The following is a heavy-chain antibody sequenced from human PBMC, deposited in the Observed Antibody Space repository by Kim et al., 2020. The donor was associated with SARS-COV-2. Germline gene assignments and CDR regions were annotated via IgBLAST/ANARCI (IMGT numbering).Heavy chain of an antibody. D-gene: IGHD1-26*01. Sequence: GGSLRLSCAASGFTFSSYGMHWVRQAPGKGLEWVAVIWYDGSNKYYADSVKGRFTISRDNSKNTLYLQMNSLRAEDTAVYYCARDHSGSYLPPTGFFDYWGQGTLVTVSS. V-gene: IGHV3-33*01. J-gene: IGHJ4*02. CDR2: IWYDGSNK. CDR1: GFTFSSYG. CDR3: ARDHSGSYLPPTGFFDY.